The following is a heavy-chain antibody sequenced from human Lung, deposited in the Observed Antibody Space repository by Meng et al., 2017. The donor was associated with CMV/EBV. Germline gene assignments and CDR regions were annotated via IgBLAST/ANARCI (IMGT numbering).Heavy chain of an antibody. V-gene: IGHV6-1*01. D-gene: IGHD3-22*01. CDR2: AYYRSKWYT. CDR1: GDSVSANNAA. J-gene: IGHJ4*02. CDR3: ARGYDNSLDY. Sequence: SQTLXLTXAISGDSVSANNAAWNWFRQSPSRGLEWLGRAYYRSKWYTDYAVSVKRRTTINPDTSKNQFSLQLTSVTPEDTAVYYCARGYDNSLDYWGQGTLVTVSS.